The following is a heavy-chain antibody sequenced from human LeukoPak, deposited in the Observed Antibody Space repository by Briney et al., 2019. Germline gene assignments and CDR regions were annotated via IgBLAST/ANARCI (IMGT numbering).Heavy chain of an antibody. J-gene: IGHJ4*02. CDR3: ARVRVASSGWSGGSIDY. V-gene: IGHV3-11*01. Sequence: PGGSLSLSCAASGFTFSDYYMSWIRQAPGKGLEWVSYISSSGSTIYYADSVKGRFTISRDNAKNSLYLQMNSLRAEDTAVYYCARVRVASSGWSGGSIDYWGQGTLVTVSS. CDR1: GFTFSDYY. CDR2: ISSSGSTI. D-gene: IGHD6-19*01.